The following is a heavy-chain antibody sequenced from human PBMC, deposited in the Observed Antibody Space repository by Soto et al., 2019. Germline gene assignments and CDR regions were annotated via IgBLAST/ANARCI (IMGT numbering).Heavy chain of an antibody. J-gene: IGHJ2*01. CDR3: ARDPDYSNYLWYFDL. V-gene: IGHV4-4*02. D-gene: IGHD4-4*01. CDR2: IYHSGST. Sequence: QVQLQESGPGLVKPSGTLSLTCAVSGGSISSSNWWSWVRQPPGKGLEWIGEIYHSGSTNYNPSLKSRVTISVDKSQNQFSLKLSSVTAADTAVYYCARDPDYSNYLWYFDLWGRGTLVTVSS. CDR1: GGSISSSNW.